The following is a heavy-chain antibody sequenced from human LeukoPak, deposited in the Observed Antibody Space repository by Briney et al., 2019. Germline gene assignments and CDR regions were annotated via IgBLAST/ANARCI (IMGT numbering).Heavy chain of an antibody. V-gene: IGHV4-59*12. CDR1: GGSMSPYN. J-gene: IGHJ4*02. CDR2: IYYSGST. CDR3: ARAVSGRFDY. Sequence: SETLSLTGTVSGGSMSPYNWGWIRQPPGKGLEWTGYIYYSGSTNYNPSLKSRVTISVDTSKNQFSLKLSSVTAADTAIYYCARAVSGRFDYWGQGTLVTVSS. D-gene: IGHD6-19*01.